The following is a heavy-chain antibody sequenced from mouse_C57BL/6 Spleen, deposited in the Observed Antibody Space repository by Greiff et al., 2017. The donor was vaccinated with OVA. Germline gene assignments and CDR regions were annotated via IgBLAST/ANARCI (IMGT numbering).Heavy chain of an antibody. CDR3: ARESKGYCDG. Sequence: QVQLQQSGPELVKPGASVKISCKASGYAFSSSWMNWVKQRPGKGLEWIGRIYPGDGDTNYNGKFKGKATLTADKSSSTAYMQLSSRTSEDSAVYVCARESKGYCDGWGRGTAGSVSS. CDR2: IYPGDGDT. J-gene: IGHJ1*03. CDR1: GYAFSSSW. V-gene: IGHV1-82*01.